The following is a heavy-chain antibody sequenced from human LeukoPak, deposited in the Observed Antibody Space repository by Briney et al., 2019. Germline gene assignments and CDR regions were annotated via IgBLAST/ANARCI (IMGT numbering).Heavy chain of an antibody. J-gene: IGHJ5*02. Sequence: SETLSLTCTVSGGSISSGSYYWSWIRQPAGKGLEWIGRIYTSGSTNYNPSLKSRVTISVDTSKNQFSLKLSSVTAADTAVYYCAREYCSSTGCYDWFDPWGQGTLVTVSS. CDR3: AREYCSSTGCYDWFDP. CDR2: IYTSGST. V-gene: IGHV4-61*02. D-gene: IGHD2-2*01. CDR1: GGSISSGSYY.